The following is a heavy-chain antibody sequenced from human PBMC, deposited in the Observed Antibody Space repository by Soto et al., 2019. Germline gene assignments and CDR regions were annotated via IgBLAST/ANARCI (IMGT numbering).Heavy chain of an antibody. D-gene: IGHD6-6*01. V-gene: IGHV1-18*01. CDR1: GYTFTSYG. CDR3: ARSVEYSSSSAALDI. CDR2: ISAYNGNT. Sequence: ASVKGSCKASGYTFTSYGISWVRQAPGQGLEWMGWISAYNGNTNYAQKLQGRVTMTTDTSTSTAYMELRSLRSDDTAVYYCARSVEYSSSSAALDIWGQGTMVTVSS. J-gene: IGHJ3*02.